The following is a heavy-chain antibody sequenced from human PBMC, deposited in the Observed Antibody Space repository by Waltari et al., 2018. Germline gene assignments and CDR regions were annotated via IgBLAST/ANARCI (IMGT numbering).Heavy chain of an antibody. Sequence: QITLKESGPTLVKPTQTLTLTCTFSGFSLNTSEVGVGWIRQPPGKALEWLALISWNEDKRYSPSLKSRLTITKDTSKNQVVLTMTNMDPVDTATYYCAHRRGNGAYHPWGYWGQGTLVTVSS. D-gene: IGHD5-12*01. CDR1: GFSLNTSEVG. CDR2: ISWNEDK. CDR3: AHRRGNGAYHPWGY. J-gene: IGHJ4*02. V-gene: IGHV2-5*01.